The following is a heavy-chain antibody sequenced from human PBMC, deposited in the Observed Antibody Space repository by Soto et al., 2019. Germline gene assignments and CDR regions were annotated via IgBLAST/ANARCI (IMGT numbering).Heavy chain of an antibody. CDR3: VKAAHYSDYTFED. V-gene: IGHV4-59*01. CDR1: GGFISSYF. D-gene: IGHD4-17*01. CDR2: IYHTGST. Sequence: QVQLQESGPGLVKPSETLSLTCTVSGGFISSYFWNWIRQTPGKGLEWIGYIYHTGSTKNNPSLKSRVTISRDTSRNQFSLKLSSMTAADTAVYYWVKAAHYSDYTFEDWGQGILVTVSS. J-gene: IGHJ4*02.